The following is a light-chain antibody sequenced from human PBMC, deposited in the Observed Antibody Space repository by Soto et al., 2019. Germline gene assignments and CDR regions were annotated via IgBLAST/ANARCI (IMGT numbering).Light chain of an antibody. V-gene: IGKV3D-15*01. J-gene: IGKJ1*01. CDR2: GAS. CDR1: QSVSSN. Sequence: EIVMTQSPATLSVSPGERATLSCRASQSVSSNLVWYQQKPGQAPRLLIYGASTRATGIPDRFSGSGSGTDFTLTIGRLEPEDFAVYYCQQYNNWPPSFGQGTKVDIK. CDR3: QQYNNWPPS.